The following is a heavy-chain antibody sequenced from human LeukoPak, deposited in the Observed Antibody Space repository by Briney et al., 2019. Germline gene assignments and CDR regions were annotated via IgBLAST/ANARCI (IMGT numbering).Heavy chain of an antibody. D-gene: IGHD3-10*01. CDR3: ARRGYYGSGSYYKGYFDY. CDR1: GYTFTSYD. Sequence: GASVKVSCKASGYTFTSYDINWVRQATGQGLEWMGWMNPNSGNTGYAQKFQGRVTMTRNTSISTAYMELSSLRSEDTAVYYCARRGYYGSGSYYKGYFDYWDQGTLVTVSS. J-gene: IGHJ4*02. CDR2: MNPNSGNT. V-gene: IGHV1-8*01.